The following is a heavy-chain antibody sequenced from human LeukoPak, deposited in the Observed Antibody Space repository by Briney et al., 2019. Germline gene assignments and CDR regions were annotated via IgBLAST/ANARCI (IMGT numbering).Heavy chain of an antibody. CDR3: AKDSYDSSGSRYEY. J-gene: IGHJ4*02. D-gene: IGHD3-22*01. CDR1: GFTFSSYA. CDR2: ISGSGGST. Sequence: GGSLRLSCAASGFTFSSYAMSWVRQAPGKGLEWVSAISGSGGSTWYADSVKGRVTISRDNSKNTLYLQMNSLRAEDTAVYYCAKDSYDSSGSRYEYWGQGTLVTVSS. V-gene: IGHV3-23*01.